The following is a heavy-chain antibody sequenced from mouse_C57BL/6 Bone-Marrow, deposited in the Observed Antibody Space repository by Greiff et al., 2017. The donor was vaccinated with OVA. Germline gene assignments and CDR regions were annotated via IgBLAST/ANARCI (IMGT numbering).Heavy chain of an antibody. CDR3: ARGDYGPGY. CDR1: GYTFTSYW. V-gene: IGHV1-74*01. CDR2: IHPSDSDT. J-gene: IGHJ2*01. Sequence: QVQLQQPGAELVKPGASVKVSCKASGYTFTSYWMHWVKQRPGQGLEWIGRIHPSDSDTNYHQKFKAKATLPVDKSSSTAYMQLSSLTSDDSAVYYCARGDYGPGYWGQGTTLTVSS. D-gene: IGHD1-1*01.